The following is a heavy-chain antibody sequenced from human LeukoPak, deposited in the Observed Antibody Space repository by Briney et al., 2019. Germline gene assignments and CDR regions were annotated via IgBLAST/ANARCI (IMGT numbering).Heavy chain of an antibody. CDR1: GFTFSSYE. CDR3: ARKDLYDGSSDY. D-gene: IGHD3-22*01. V-gene: IGHV3-48*03. J-gene: IGHJ4*02. CDR2: TSSHGINI. Sequence: GGSVRLSCAASGFTFSSYEMNWVRQAPGKGLEWISHTSSHGINIYYADSVKGRFIISRDNAKNSLYLQMNSLRADDTAVYYCARKDLYDGSSDYWGQGTLVTVSS.